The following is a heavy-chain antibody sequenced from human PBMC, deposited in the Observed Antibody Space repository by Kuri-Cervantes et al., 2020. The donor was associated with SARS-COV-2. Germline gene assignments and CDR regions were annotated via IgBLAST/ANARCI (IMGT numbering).Heavy chain of an antibody. CDR3: ARVGGSSWYGSDY. CDR1: GGSFSGYY. CDR2: INHSGST. J-gene: IGHJ4*02. D-gene: IGHD6-13*01. V-gene: IGHV4-34*01. Sequence: SETLSLTCAVYGGSFSGYYWSWIRQPPGKGLEWIGEINHSGSTNYNPSLKSRVTISVDTSKNQFSLKLSSVTAADTAVYYCARVGGSSWYGSDYWGQGTLVTVSS.